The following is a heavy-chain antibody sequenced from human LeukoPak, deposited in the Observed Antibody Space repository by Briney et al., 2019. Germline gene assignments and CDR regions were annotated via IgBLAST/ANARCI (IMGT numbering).Heavy chain of an antibody. J-gene: IGHJ4*02. CDR1: GFTFGSYA. D-gene: IGHD6-6*01. CDR3: AKGTIIAARPGYFDY. Sequence: GGSLRLSCAASGFTFGSYAMRWVRLAPGKGLEWVSAISGSGDSTYYADSVKGRFTISRDNSKSTLYLQMNSLRPENTAVYYCAKGTIIAARPGYFDYWGQGTLVTVSS. CDR2: ISGSGDST. V-gene: IGHV3-23*01.